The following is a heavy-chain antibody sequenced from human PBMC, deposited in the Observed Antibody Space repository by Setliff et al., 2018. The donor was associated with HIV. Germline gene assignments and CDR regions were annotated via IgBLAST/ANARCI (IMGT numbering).Heavy chain of an antibody. D-gene: IGHD6-13*01. CDR3: ARAQQQLELPSFYYYYYMDV. J-gene: IGHJ6*03. Sequence: GASVKVSCKASGYTFTSYDINWVRQATGQGLEWMGWMNPNSGNTGYAQKFQGRVTMTRNTSISTAYMELSSLRSGDTAVYYCARAQQQLELPSFYYYYYMDVWGKGTTVTVSS. CDR1: GYTFTSYD. CDR2: MNPNSGNT. V-gene: IGHV1-8*02.